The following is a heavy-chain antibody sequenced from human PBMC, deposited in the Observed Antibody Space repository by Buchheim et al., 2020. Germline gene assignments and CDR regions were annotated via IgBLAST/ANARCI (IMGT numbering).Heavy chain of an antibody. CDR1: GFTFISYS. CDR2: LSSTSITI. D-gene: IGHD1-26*01. Sequence: EVQLVESGGGLVQPGGSLRLSCAASGFTFISYSMNWVRQAPGKGLEWVSFLSSTSITIYYADSVKGRFTISRDNAKDSLYLQMNSLRAEDTAVYFCARAYSGSYYGFNWGQGTL. CDR3: ARAYSGSYYGFN. J-gene: IGHJ4*02. V-gene: IGHV3-48*01.